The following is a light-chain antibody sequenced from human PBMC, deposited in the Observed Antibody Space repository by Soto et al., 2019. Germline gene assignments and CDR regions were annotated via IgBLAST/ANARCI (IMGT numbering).Light chain of an antibody. CDR2: DAS. Sequence: DLQMTQSPSSLSASVGDRVTITCQARQDISSYLNWYQKKPGKAPKLLIYDASNLEAGVPSRFSGSGSGTDFTFIISSLQPEDISTYYCQQYDNLPYTFGQGTKLESK. J-gene: IGKJ2*01. CDR3: QQYDNLPYT. V-gene: IGKV1-33*01. CDR1: QDISSY.